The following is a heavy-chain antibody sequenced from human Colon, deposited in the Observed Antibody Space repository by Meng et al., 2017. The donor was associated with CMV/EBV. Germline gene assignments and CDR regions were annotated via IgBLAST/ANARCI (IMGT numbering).Heavy chain of an antibody. CDR2: IYYKGGNGGT. CDR3: VRDKSNRLDF. V-gene: IGHV4-59*01. CDR1: GGSISGYY. D-gene: IGHD1-14*01. Sequence: QGQLHAHGPGPLNPSGSLSLTCIVSGGSISGYYWNWSRQSPGKGLEWIGYIYYKGGNGGTYYNPSLKSRVTMSVDTSKNQFSLKMTSVTAADTAVYYCVRDKSNRLDFWGQGTLVTVSS. J-gene: IGHJ4*02.